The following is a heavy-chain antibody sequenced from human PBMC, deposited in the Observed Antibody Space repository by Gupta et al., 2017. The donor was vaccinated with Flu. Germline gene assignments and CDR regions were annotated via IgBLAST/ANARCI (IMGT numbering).Heavy chain of an antibody. CDR3: AKGTGGNTWYKIDY. J-gene: IGHJ4*02. Sequence: EVQLLESGGGLVQPGGSLRLSCAASGFTFSTYAMSWVRQAPGKGLEWVSAVSGSGGSTYSADSVKGRFTISRDNSKNTLYLQMNSLRAEDTAVYYCAKGTGGNTWYKIDYWGQGTLATVSS. CDR2: VSGSGGST. CDR1: GFTFSTYA. V-gene: IGHV3-23*01. D-gene: IGHD6-13*01.